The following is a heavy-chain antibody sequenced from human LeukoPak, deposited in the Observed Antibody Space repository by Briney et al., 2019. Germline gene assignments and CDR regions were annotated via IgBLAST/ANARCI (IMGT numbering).Heavy chain of an antibody. J-gene: IGHJ4*02. CDR3: ARDDFWSGYPNY. V-gene: IGHV1-69*05. CDR2: IIPIFGTA. D-gene: IGHD3-3*01. Sequence: SVKVSCKASGGTFSSYAISWVRQAPGQGLEWMGGIIPIFGTANYAQKFQGRVTITTDESTSTAYMELSSLRSEDTAVYYCARDDFWSGYPNYWGQGTLVTVSS. CDR1: GGTFSSYA.